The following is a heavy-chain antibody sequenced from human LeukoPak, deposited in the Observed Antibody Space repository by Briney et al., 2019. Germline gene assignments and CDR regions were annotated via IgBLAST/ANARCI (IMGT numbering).Heavy chain of an antibody. CDR3: ARDLYADFWSGSVFDY. V-gene: IGHV3-23*01. D-gene: IGHD3-3*01. Sequence: GGSLRPSCEASGFSFSSYATSWVRQAPGEGLEWVSGISGSGGTTYYAGSVKGRFTISRDISKNTLYLQMSSLRAGDTAVYYCARDLYADFWSGSVFDYWGRGTLVTVSS. CDR2: ISGSGGTT. CDR1: GFSFSSYA. J-gene: IGHJ4*02.